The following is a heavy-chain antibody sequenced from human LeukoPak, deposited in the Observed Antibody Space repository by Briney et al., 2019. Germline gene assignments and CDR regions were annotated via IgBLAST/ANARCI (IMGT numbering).Heavy chain of an antibody. J-gene: IGHJ4*02. D-gene: IGHD2-15*01. Sequence: GASVKVSCKASGYTFTVYYMHWVRQAPGQGLEWMGWINPNSGGTNYAQKFQGRVTMTRDTSISTAYMELSRLRSDDTAVYYCARADIVVVVAEYWGQGTLVTVSS. CDR2: INPNSGGT. V-gene: IGHV1-2*02. CDR3: ARADIVVVVAEY. CDR1: GYTFTVYY.